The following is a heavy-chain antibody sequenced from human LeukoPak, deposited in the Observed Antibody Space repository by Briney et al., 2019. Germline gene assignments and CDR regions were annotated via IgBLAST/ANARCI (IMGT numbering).Heavy chain of an antibody. Sequence: GGSLRLSCAASGFTFSSYAMNWVRQAPGKGLEWVSVISSSGGSTYYADSVKGRFIISRDNSKNTLYLQMNSLRAEVTAVYYCTKAGIAVPATPDYWGQGTLVTVSS. CDR1: GFTFSSYA. CDR3: TKAGIAVPATPDY. V-gene: IGHV3-23*01. D-gene: IGHD6-19*01. J-gene: IGHJ4*02. CDR2: ISSSGGST.